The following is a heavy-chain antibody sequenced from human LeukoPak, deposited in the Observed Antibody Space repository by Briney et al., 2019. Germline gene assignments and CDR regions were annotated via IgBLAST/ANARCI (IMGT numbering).Heavy chain of an antibody. Sequence: PGGSLRLSCAASGFTFSSYAMSWVRQAPGKGLEWVSAISGSGGSTYYADSVKGRFTISRDNSKNTLYLQMNSLRAEDTAVYYCAKGGYCSSTSCYPPYGMDVWGQGTTVTVSS. CDR2: ISGSGGST. CDR3: AKGGYCSSTSCYPPYGMDV. D-gene: IGHD2-2*01. J-gene: IGHJ6*02. V-gene: IGHV3-23*01. CDR1: GFTFSSYA.